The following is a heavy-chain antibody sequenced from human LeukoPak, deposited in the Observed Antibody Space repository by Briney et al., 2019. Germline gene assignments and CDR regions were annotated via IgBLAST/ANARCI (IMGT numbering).Heavy chain of an antibody. D-gene: IGHD1-26*01. CDR2: IYTSGST. CDR3: AREVVVGATAGFDY. J-gene: IGHJ4*02. CDR1: GGSISSYY. V-gene: IGHV4-4*07. Sequence: SETLSLTCTVSGGSISSYYWSWIRQPAGKGLEWIGRIYTSGSTNYNPSLKSRVTMSVDTSKNQFSLELSSVTAADTAVYYCAREVVVGATAGFDYWGQGTLVTVSS.